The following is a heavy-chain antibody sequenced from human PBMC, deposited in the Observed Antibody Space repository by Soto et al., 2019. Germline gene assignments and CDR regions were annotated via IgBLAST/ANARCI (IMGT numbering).Heavy chain of an antibody. Sequence: SEPLSLTGTVSGGSISSYYWSRIRQPSGKGLEWIGYIYYSGSTNYNPSLKSRVTISVDTSKNQFSLKLSSVTAADTAVYYCARGVGVPAAIDYWGQGTLVTVSS. D-gene: IGHD2-2*01. V-gene: IGHV4-59*01. J-gene: IGHJ4*02. CDR1: GGSISSYY. CDR3: ARGVGVPAAIDY. CDR2: IYYSGST.